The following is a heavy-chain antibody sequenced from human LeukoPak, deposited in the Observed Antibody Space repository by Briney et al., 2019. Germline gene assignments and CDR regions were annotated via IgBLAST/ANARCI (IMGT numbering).Heavy chain of an antibody. D-gene: IGHD3-3*01. CDR1: GFTFTSYW. CDR2: IKNDGSET. CDR3: AKDLTYYDVWRGWSNFLEY. V-gene: IGHV3-7*01. J-gene: IGHJ4*02. Sequence: GGSLRLSCATSGFTFTSYWMSWVRQAPGKGPEWVANIKNDGSETYYLDSVKGRFTISRDDAKNSVHLQMNSLRAEDTAVYYCAKDLTYYDVWRGWSNFLEYWGQGTLVTVSS.